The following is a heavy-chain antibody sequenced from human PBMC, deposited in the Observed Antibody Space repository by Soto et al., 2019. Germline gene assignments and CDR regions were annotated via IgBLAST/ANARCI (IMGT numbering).Heavy chain of an antibody. CDR1: GFTFTSHA. CDR3: TKDENAAVPRNEYFPP. D-gene: IGHD6-19*01. J-gene: IGHJ1*01. Sequence: EVQVLESGGGLVQPGGSLRLSCAASGFTFTSHALSWVRQAPGKGLEWVSSISSSGGSTYYADSAKGRFTIPRDNSNKTLYLKMKNMRAGKTAVYYCTKDENAAVPRNEYFPPWGKGPLVTVSS. V-gene: IGHV3-23*01. CDR2: ISSSGGST.